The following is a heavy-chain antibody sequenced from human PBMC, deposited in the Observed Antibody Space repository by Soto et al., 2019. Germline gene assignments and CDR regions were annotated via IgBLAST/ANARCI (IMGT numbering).Heavy chain of an antibody. J-gene: IGHJ4*02. V-gene: IGHV1-46*01. CDR1: GYTFTSYY. D-gene: IGHD6-13*01. Sequence: QVQLVQSGAEVKKPGASVKVSCKASGYTFTSYYMHWVRQAPGQGLEWMGIINPSGGSTSYARRFQGGVTMTRDTSTSTVYKEMSRLRSEDTAGYYGARDSLGRGGIAAAGTLVSPFDSWGQGTLVTVSS. CDR3: ARDSLGRGGIAAAGTLVSPFDS. CDR2: INPSGGST.